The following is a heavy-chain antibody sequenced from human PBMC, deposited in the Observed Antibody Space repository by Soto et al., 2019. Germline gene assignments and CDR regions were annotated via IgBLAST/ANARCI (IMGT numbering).Heavy chain of an antibody. CDR2: INHCGGT. J-gene: IGHJ6*02. Sequence: QVQPEQWGAGLLKPSETLSLTCAVYGGSFSGYYWTWIRQAPGKGLEWIGEINHCGGTIYNSSLKSRVTISVDTSKNQFSLILYSVTAADTAVYYCARDRQYYQFWSGCQNEGPCAMDVWGQGTTVTVSS. CDR3: ARDRQYYQFWSGCQNEGPCAMDV. V-gene: IGHV4-34*02. CDR1: GGSFSGYY. D-gene: IGHD3-3*02.